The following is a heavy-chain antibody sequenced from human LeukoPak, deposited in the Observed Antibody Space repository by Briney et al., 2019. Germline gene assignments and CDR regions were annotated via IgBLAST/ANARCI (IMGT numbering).Heavy chain of an antibody. V-gene: IGHV4-59*08. CDR1: GGSISNYY. J-gene: IGHJ4*02. Sequence: LETLSLTCTVSGGSISNYYWSWIRQPPGKGLEWIGYTYYSGRTNYNPSLKSRLTISVDTSKNQFSLKLSSVTAADTAVYYCARSRHDSSGYSAFWGQGTLVTVSS. CDR2: TYYSGRT. CDR3: ARSRHDSSGYSAF. D-gene: IGHD3-22*01.